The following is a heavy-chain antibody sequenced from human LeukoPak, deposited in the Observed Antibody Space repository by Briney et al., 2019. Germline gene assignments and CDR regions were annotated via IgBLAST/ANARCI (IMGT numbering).Heavy chain of an antibody. D-gene: IGHD6-25*01. CDR3: ARDSGLWFDP. J-gene: IGHJ5*02. CDR1: GYTFTSYD. CDR2: INPNSGGT. Sequence: GASVKVSCKASGYTFTSYDINWVRQAPGQGLEWMGWINPNSGGTNYAQKFQGRVTMTRDTSISTAYMELSRLRSDDTAVYYCARDSGLWFDPWGQGTLVTVSS. V-gene: IGHV1-2*02.